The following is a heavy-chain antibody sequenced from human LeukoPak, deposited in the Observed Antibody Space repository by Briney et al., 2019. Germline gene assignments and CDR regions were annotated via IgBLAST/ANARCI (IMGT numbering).Heavy chain of an antibody. CDR1: GFTFSSYW. D-gene: IGHD6-19*01. Sequence: GGSLRLSCAASGFTFSSYWMSWVRQAPGKGLEWVANIKQDGSEKYYVDSVKGRFTISRDNSKNTLYLQMNSLRAEDTAVYYCAKDPDGGWPDYWGQGTLVTVSS. J-gene: IGHJ4*02. CDR2: IKQDGSEK. V-gene: IGHV3-7*03. CDR3: AKDPDGGWPDY.